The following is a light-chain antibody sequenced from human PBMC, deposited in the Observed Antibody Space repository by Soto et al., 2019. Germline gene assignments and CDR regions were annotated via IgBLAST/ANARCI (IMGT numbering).Light chain of an antibody. CDR2: DNN. V-gene: IGLV1-51*01. CDR3: GTWDSSLSAEV. J-gene: IGLJ3*02. Sequence: HSVLTQPPSVSAAPGQTVTISCSGSSSNIGNNYVSWYQQLPGTAPKLLIYDNNKRPSGIPDRFSGSKSGTSATLGITGLQTGDEADYYCGTWDSSLSAEVFGGGTKLTVL. CDR1: SSNIGNNY.